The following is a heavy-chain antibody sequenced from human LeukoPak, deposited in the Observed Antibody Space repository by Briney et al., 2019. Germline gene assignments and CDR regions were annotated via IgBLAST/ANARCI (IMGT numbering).Heavy chain of an antibody. D-gene: IGHD4-23*01. V-gene: IGHV4-61*02. Sequence: SETLSLTCTVSGGSISSGSYYWSWIRQPAGKGLEWIGRIYTSGSTNYNPSLKSRVTISVDTSKNQFSLKLSSVTAADTAVYYCASGGAEVPAGWFDPWGQGTLVTVSS. J-gene: IGHJ5*02. CDR3: ASGGAEVPAGWFDP. CDR1: GGSISSGSYY. CDR2: IYTSGST.